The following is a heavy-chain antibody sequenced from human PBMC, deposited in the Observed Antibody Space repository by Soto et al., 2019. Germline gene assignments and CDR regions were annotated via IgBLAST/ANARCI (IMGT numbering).Heavy chain of an antibody. D-gene: IGHD5-18*01. Sequence: PSETLSLTCTVSGGSISSSSYYWGWIRQPPGKGLEWIGSIYYSGSTYYNPSLKSRVTISVDTSKNQFSLKLSSVTAADTAVYYCARSTDVDTAMVFSWRITVTLPFDYWGQGTLVTVSS. CDR1: GGSISSSSYY. V-gene: IGHV4-39*01. J-gene: IGHJ4*02. CDR3: ARSTDVDTAMVFSWRITVTLPFDY. CDR2: IYYSGST.